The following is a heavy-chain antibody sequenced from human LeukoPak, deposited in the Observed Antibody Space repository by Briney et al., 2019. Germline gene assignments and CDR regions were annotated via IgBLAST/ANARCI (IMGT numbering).Heavy chain of an antibody. D-gene: IGHD2-2*01. CDR1: GFAFSSYA. J-gene: IGHJ4*02. Sequence: EESLRLSCAASGFAFSSYAMSWVRQAPGKGLEWVSGISSSGGNTYYADSVKGRFTISRDNSKNTLYLQMNSLRAEDTAVYCCAKGYCSSTSCYAAYFDYWGQGSLVTVPS. V-gene: IGHV3-23*01. CDR2: ISSSGGNT. CDR3: AKGYCSSTSCYAAYFDY.